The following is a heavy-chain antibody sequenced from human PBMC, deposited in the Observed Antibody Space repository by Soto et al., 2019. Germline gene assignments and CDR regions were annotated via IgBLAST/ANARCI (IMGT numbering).Heavy chain of an antibody. CDR2: IYYSGST. Sequence: QVQLQESGPGLVKPSETLSLTCTVSGGSVSSGSYYWSWIRQPPGKGLEWIGYIYYSGSTNYNPFLKSRVTISVDTSKNQFSLKLSSVTAADTAVYYCARVEGFYYDSSGYAEYWGQGTLVTVSS. J-gene: IGHJ4*02. D-gene: IGHD3-22*01. CDR3: ARVEGFYYDSSGYAEY. V-gene: IGHV4-61*01. CDR1: GGSVSSGSYY.